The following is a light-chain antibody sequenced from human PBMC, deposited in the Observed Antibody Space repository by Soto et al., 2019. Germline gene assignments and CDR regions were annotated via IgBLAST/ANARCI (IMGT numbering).Light chain of an antibody. Sequence: QSVLTQPPSVSGSPGQSVTISCTGTSSDVGSYNRVSWYQQPPGTAPKVMIYDVSNRPSGVPDRFSGSKSGNTASLTTSGLQAEDESDYYCSSYTSSTTYVFGTGTKVTVL. CDR2: DVS. CDR3: SSYTSSTTYV. V-gene: IGLV2-18*03. CDR1: SSDVGSYNR. J-gene: IGLJ1*01.